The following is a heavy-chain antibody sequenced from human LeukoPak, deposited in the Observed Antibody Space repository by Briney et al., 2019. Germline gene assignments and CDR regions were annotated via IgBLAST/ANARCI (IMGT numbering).Heavy chain of an antibody. CDR2: ISYDGSNK. CDR3: ASTDIVATIALDY. D-gene: IGHD5-12*01. V-gene: IGHV3-30-3*01. CDR1: GFTFSSYA. Sequence: GGSLRLSCAASGFTFSSYAMHWVRQAPGKGLECVAVISYDGSNKYYADSVKGRFTISRDNSKNTLYLQMNSLRAEDTAVYYCASTDIVATIALDYWGQGTLVTVSS. J-gene: IGHJ4*02.